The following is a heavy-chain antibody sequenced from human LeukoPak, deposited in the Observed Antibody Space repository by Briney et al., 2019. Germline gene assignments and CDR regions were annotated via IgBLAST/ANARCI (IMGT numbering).Heavy chain of an antibody. J-gene: IGHJ5*02. CDR2: ISGSGGST. Sequence: GGSLRLSCAASGFTFSSYAMSWVRQAPGKGLEWVSAISGSGGSTYYADSVKGWFTISRDNSKNTLYLQMNSLRAEDTAVYNCAKGLIAVAGRPPFDPWGQGTLVTVSS. D-gene: IGHD6-19*01. CDR1: GFTFSSYA. V-gene: IGHV3-23*01. CDR3: AKGLIAVAGRPPFDP.